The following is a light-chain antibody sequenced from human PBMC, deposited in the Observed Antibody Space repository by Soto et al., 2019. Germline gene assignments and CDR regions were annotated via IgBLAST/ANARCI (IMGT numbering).Light chain of an antibody. J-gene: IGLJ1*01. Sequence: QSVLTQPASVSASPGQSIAISCPGNSSDVGGYNYVSWYQQHPGKAPKLMIYDVSNRPSGVSNRFSGSKSGNTASLTISGLQAEDEADYYCSSYTSSTTYVFGTGTKVTVL. CDR3: SSYTSSTTYV. CDR2: DVS. V-gene: IGLV2-14*01. CDR1: SSDVGGYNY.